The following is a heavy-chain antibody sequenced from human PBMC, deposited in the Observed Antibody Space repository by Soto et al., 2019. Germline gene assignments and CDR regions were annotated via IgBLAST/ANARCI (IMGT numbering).Heavy chain of an antibody. Sequence: QVQLQESGSGLVQPSQTLSLTCAVSGGSISSGDYSWSWVRQPPGKGPEWIGYIYHSGSTFYTPSLKSRVTMSIDRSRDQVSLDLHSVTAADTAVYYCARWSPVARAFAIWGQGTVVTVSS. CDR2: IYHSGST. D-gene: IGHD6-6*01. CDR3: ARWSPVARAFAI. V-gene: IGHV4-30-2*01. CDR1: GGSISSGDYS. J-gene: IGHJ3*02.